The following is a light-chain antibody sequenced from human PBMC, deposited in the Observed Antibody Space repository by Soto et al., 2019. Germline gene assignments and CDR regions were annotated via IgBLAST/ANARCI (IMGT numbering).Light chain of an antibody. CDR1: QGISTW. J-gene: IGKJ5*01. Sequence: DIQMTQSPSSVSASVGDRVTITCRASQGISTWLAWYQQKPGIAPRLLIYAASSLHSGVPSRFSGSGSGTDFTHTISSLQPEDSATYYCQQANNFPQTFGQGTRLEIK. CDR3: QQANNFPQT. CDR2: AAS. V-gene: IGKV1D-12*01.